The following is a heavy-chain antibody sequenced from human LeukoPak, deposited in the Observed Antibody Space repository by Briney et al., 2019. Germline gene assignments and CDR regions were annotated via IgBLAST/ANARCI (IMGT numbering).Heavy chain of an antibody. Sequence: GGSLRLSCAASGFTFSSYGMHWVRQAPGKGLEWVAVIWYDGSNKYYADSVKGRFTISRDNSKNTLYPQMNSLRAEDTAVYYCAREWSYCSSTSCYPDYWGQGTLVTVSS. V-gene: IGHV3-33*01. D-gene: IGHD2-2*01. CDR2: IWYDGSNK. CDR3: AREWSYCSSTSCYPDY. CDR1: GFTFSSYG. J-gene: IGHJ4*02.